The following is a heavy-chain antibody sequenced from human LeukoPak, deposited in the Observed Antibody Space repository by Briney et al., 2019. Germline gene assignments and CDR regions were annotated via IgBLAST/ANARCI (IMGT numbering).Heavy chain of an antibody. CDR3: ARLSVRQQLVIFDY. V-gene: IGHV4-4*09. D-gene: IGHD6-13*01. J-gene: IGHJ4*02. CDR1: GGSISSYY. CDR2: IHTSGST. Sequence: SETLSLTCTVSGGSISSYYWSWIRQPPGKGLEWIGYIHTSGSTNYNPSLKSRVTISVDTSKNQFSLKLSSVTAADTAVYYCARLSVRQQLVIFDYWGQGTLVTVSS.